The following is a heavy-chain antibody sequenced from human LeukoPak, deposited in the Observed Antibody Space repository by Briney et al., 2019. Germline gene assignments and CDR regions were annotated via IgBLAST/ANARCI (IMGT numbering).Heavy chain of an antibody. CDR2: MSYSGNT. Sequence: SETLSLTCSVSGGSISITNYYWGWIRQPPGKGLEWIGGMSYSGNTYYSLSLKSRVTISVDTSRNQFSLKLRSVTAADTALYYCACYSGYNGTFDYWGQGTLVTVSS. CDR1: GGSISITNYY. D-gene: IGHD3-10*01. CDR3: ACYSGYNGTFDY. J-gene: IGHJ4*02. V-gene: IGHV4-39*07.